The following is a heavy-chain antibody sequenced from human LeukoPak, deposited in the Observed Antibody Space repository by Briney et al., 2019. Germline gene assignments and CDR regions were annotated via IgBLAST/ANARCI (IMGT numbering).Heavy chain of an antibody. D-gene: IGHD3-10*01. V-gene: IGHV4-59*08. CDR1: GGSISNKY. Sequence: PSETLSLTCTVSGGSISNKYWSWIRQPPGKGLEWIGYIYYSGSTNYNPSLKSRVTILVDTSKNQLSLKLNSVTAADTAVYYCARNDYGSGLFDYWGQGTLVTVSS. J-gene: IGHJ4*02. CDR3: ARNDYGSGLFDY. CDR2: IYYSGST.